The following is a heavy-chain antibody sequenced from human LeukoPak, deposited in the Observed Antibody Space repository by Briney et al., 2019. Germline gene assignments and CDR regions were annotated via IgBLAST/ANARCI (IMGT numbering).Heavy chain of an antibody. CDR1: GFTFTSSA. Sequence: SVKVSCKASGFTFTSSAMQWVRQARGQRLEWIGWIVVGSGNTNYAQKFQERVTITRDMSTSTAYMELSSLRSEDTAVYYCAADSNLATYSSSLYYWGQGTLVTVSS. CDR3: AADSNLATYSSSLYY. D-gene: IGHD6-13*01. J-gene: IGHJ4*02. CDR2: IVVGSGNT. V-gene: IGHV1-58*02.